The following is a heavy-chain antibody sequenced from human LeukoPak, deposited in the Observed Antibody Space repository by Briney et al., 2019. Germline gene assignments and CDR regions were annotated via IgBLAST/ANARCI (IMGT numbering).Heavy chain of an antibody. CDR3: ARDIAVAGDWFDP. J-gene: IGHJ5*02. D-gene: IGHD6-19*01. Sequence: GGSLRLSCAASGFSFSSHSMNWVRQAPGKGLERISYISSTSNEIYYVDSVKGRFTISRDDAKNSLYLQMNSLSAEDTAVYYCARDIAVAGDWFDPWGQGTLVTVSS. CDR1: GFSFSSHS. V-gene: IGHV3-21*05. CDR2: ISSTSNEI.